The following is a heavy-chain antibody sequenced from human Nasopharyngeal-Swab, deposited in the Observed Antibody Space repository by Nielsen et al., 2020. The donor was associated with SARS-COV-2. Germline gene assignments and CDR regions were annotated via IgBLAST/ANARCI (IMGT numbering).Heavy chain of an antibody. CDR1: GFTFSSNG. CDR2: IWYDGSNK. J-gene: IGHJ6*02. D-gene: IGHD2-2*01. Sequence: GESRKISSAASGFTFSSNGMHGVRQARGKGLERVAGIWYDGSNKFYADSVKGRFTISRDNSKNTLYRQMNSLRAEDTAVYYCARGCSSTSCYRSDGMDVWGQGTTVTVSS. CDR3: ARGCSSTSCYRSDGMDV. V-gene: IGHV3-33*01.